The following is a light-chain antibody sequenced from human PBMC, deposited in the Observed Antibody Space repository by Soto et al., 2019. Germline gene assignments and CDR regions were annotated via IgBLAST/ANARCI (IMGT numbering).Light chain of an antibody. CDR3: QSYDSSLSGYV. J-gene: IGLJ1*01. Sequence: QSVLAQPPSVSGAPGQRVTISCAGSSSNIGASYGVHWYQQLPGTAPKVVIYGSGNRPSGVPDRFSGSKSGTSASLAIAGLQAGDEADYYCQSYDSSLSGYVFGTGTKVTVL. CDR2: GSG. V-gene: IGLV1-40*01. CDR1: SSNIGASYG.